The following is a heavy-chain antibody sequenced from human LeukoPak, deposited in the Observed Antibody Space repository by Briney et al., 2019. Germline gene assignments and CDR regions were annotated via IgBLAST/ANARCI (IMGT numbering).Heavy chain of an antibody. CDR1: GGSISSYY. CDR2: IYYSGST. Sequence: SETLSLTCTVSGGSISSYYWSWIRQPPGKGLEWIGYIYYSGSTNYNPSLKSRVTISVETSKNQFSLKLSSVTAADTAVYYCARGRKSNWFDPWGQGTLVTVSS. J-gene: IGHJ5*02. CDR3: ARGRKSNWFDP. V-gene: IGHV4-59*12.